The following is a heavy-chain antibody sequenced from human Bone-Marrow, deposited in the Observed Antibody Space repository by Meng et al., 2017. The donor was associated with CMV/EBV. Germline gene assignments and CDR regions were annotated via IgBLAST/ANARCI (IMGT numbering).Heavy chain of an antibody. CDR2: ISSSGSTM. CDR3: ERISAAGYHY. J-gene: IGHJ4*02. V-gene: IGHV3-11*01. CDR1: GFTFSDCY. D-gene: IGHD6-13*01. Sequence: GGSLRLSCAASGFTFSDCYMSWIRQAPGKWLEWVSYISSSGSTMYYADSVKGRFTISRANAKHSLYLQMNSLRAEDTAVYYCERISAAGYHYWGQGTVLTVSS.